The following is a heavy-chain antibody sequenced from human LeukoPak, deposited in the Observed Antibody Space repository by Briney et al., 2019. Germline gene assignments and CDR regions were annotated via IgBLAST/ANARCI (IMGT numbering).Heavy chain of an antibody. CDR2: SRNKAKSYTT. CDR1: GFPFSDHF. D-gene: IGHD6-19*01. J-gene: IGHJ4*02. CDR3: VRVGSVAGSDYLDY. Sequence: GGSLRLSCAVSGFPFSDHFLDWVRQAPGKGREWVGRSRNKAKSYTTEYAASVKGRFTISRDDSKNSLYLQMNSLKTEDTAVYYCVRVGSVAGSDYLDYWGQGTLVTVSS. V-gene: IGHV3-72*01.